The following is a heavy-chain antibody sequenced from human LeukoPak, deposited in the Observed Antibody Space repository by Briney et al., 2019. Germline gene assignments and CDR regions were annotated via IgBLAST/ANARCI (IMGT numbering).Heavy chain of an antibody. D-gene: IGHD2-2*01. V-gene: IGHV4-34*01. CDR1: GGSFSGYY. CDR3: ARWREYALDY. Sequence: SETLSLTCAVYGGSFSGYYWSWIRQAPGKGLEWIGEINHSGSTNYNPSLKSRVTISVDTSKNQFSLKLSSVTAADTAVYYCARWREYALDYWGQGTLVTVSS. J-gene: IGHJ4*02. CDR2: INHSGST.